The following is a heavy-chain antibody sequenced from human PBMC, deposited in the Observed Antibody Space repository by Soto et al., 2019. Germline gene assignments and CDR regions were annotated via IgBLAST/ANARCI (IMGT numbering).Heavy chain of an antibody. CDR1: GFTFDDYA. CDR2: ISWNSGSI. Sequence: SLRLSCAASGFTFDDYAMHWVRQAPGKGLEWVSGISWNSGSIGYADSVKGRFTISRDNAKNSLYLQMNSLRAEDTALYYCAKDTHYDILTGYYSGGRFGYYYYMDVWGKGTTVTVSS. D-gene: IGHD3-9*01. J-gene: IGHJ6*03. CDR3: AKDTHYDILTGYYSGGRFGYYYYMDV. V-gene: IGHV3-9*01.